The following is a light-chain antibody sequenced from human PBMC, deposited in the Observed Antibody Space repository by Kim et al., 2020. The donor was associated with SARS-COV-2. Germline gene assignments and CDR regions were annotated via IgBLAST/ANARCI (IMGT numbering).Light chain of an antibody. V-gene: IGKV3-20*01. Sequence: LSPWERATLSCRANQRISSNYLAWYQHKPGQSPRLLIHDASNRATGIPDRFSGSVSGTDFTLTISRLEPEDFAVYYCHQYIRSPYSFGQGTKLEI. J-gene: IGKJ2*03. CDR3: HQYIRSPYS. CDR2: DAS. CDR1: QRISSNY.